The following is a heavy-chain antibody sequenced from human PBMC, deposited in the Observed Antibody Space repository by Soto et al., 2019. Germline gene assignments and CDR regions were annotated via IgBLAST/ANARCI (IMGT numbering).Heavy chain of an antibody. CDR2: IYYSGST. J-gene: IGHJ6*02. CDR3: ARGPIYYYYGMDV. V-gene: IGHV4-4*02. CDR1: GGSISSSNW. Sequence: SETLSLTCAVSGGSISSSNWWSWVRQPPGKGLEWIGYIYYSGSTNYNPSLKSRVTISVDTSKNQFSLKLSSVTAADTAVYYCARGPIYYYYGMDVWGQGTTVTVSS.